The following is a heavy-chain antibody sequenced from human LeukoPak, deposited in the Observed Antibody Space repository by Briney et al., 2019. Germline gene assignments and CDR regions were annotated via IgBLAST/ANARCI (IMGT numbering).Heavy chain of an antibody. Sequence: ASVKVSCKASGYTFTSYGISWVRQAPGQGLEWMGWISAYNGNTNYAQKLQGRVTMTTDTSTSTAYMELRSLRSDDTAVYYCARVFVPCQQLVNWFDPWGQGTLFCVSS. CDR3: ARVFVPCQQLVNWFDP. V-gene: IGHV1-18*01. D-gene: IGHD6-13*01. CDR2: ISAYNGNT. J-gene: IGHJ5*02. CDR1: GYTFTSYG.